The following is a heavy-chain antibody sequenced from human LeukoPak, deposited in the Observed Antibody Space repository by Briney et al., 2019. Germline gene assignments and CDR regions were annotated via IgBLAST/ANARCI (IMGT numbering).Heavy chain of an antibody. V-gene: IGHV4-39*01. Sequence: PSETLSLTCTVSGGSISSSSYYWGWIRQPPGKGLEWIGSIYYSGSTYYNPSLKSRVTISVDTPKNQFSLKLSSVTAADTAVYYCARPFIEAAENTDYWGQGTLVTVSS. D-gene: IGHD6-13*01. CDR3: ARPFIEAAENTDY. CDR2: IYYSGST. J-gene: IGHJ4*02. CDR1: GGSISSSSYY.